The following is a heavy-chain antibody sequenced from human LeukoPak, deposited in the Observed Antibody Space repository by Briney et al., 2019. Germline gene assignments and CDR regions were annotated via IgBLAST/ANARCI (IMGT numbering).Heavy chain of an antibody. CDR2: ISSSSSTI. V-gene: IGHV3-48*01. D-gene: IGHD1-26*01. J-gene: IGHJ4*02. Sequence: GGSLRLSCAASGFTFTNYWMHWVRQAPGKGLEWVPYISSSSSTIYYADSVKGRFTISRDNAKNSLYLQMNSLRAEDTAVYYCAGGGLVGATLYFDYWGQGTLVTVSS. CDR1: GFTFTNYW. CDR3: AGGGLVGATLYFDY.